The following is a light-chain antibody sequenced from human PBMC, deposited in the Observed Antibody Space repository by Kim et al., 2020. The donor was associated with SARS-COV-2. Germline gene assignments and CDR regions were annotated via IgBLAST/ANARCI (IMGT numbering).Light chain of an antibody. CDR2: GAS. Sequence: EIVLTQSPGTLSLSPGERATLSCRASQSVSSSYLAWYQQKPGQAPRLLIYGASSRATDIPDRFSGSGSGTDFTLTISRLEPEDFAVYYCQQYGNSPFTFGPGTKVDIK. V-gene: IGKV3-20*01. J-gene: IGKJ3*01. CDR3: QQYGNSPFT. CDR1: QSVSSSY.